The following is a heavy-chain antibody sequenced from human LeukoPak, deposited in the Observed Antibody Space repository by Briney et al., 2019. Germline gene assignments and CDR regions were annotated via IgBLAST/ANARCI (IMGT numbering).Heavy chain of an antibody. CDR3: ARDNGGDDAFDI. V-gene: IGHV3-13*01. D-gene: IGHD4-23*01. Sequence: PGGSLRLSCAACGFTFSSYDMHWVRQATGKGLEWVSAIGTAGDTYYPDSVKGRFTISRDNSKNTLYLQMNSLRAEDTAVYYCARDNGGDDAFDIWGQGTMVTVSS. CDR2: IGTAGDT. CDR1: GFTFSSYD. J-gene: IGHJ3*02.